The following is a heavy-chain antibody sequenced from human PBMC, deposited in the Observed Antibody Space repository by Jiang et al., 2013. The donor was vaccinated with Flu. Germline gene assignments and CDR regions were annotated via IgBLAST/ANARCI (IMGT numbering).Heavy chain of an antibody. CDR2: FDPEDGET. V-gene: IGHV1-24*01. D-gene: IGHD2-2*02. CDR3: ATSGLVVPAAIVYYYGMDV. CDR1: GYTLTELS. Sequence: SVKVSCKVSGYTLTELSMHWVRQAPGKGLEWMGGFDPEDGETIYAQKFQGRVTMTEDTSTDTAYMELSSLRSEDTAVYYCATSGLVVPAAIVYYYGMDVWGQGTTVTVSS. J-gene: IGHJ6*02.